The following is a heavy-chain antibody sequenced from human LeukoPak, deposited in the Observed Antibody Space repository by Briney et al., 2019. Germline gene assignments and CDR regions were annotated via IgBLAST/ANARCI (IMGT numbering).Heavy chain of an antibody. Sequence: GGSLRLSCAASGFTFSSSSMNWVRQAPGKGLEWVSYISRSNTIMYYADSVKGRFTISRDNAKNSLYLQMSSLRVEDTAVYYCTRRPYSSSWYYFDYWGQGTLVTVSS. CDR3: TRRPYSSSWYYFDY. D-gene: IGHD6-13*01. CDR1: GFTFSSSS. J-gene: IGHJ4*02. V-gene: IGHV3-48*04. CDR2: ISRSNTIM.